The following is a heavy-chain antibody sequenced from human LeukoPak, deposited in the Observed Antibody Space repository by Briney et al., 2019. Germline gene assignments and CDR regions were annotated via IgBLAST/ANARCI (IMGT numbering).Heavy chain of an antibody. J-gene: IGHJ5*02. CDR1: GYTFTGYY. V-gene: IGHV1-2*02. Sequence: GASVKVSCKASGYTFTGYYMHWVRQAPGQGLEWMGWINPNSGGTNYAQKFQGRVTMTRDTSISTAYMELSRLRSDDTAVYYCARARMVATQGTWFDPWGQGTLVTVSS. CDR2: INPNSGGT. D-gene: IGHD5-12*01. CDR3: ARARMVATQGTWFDP.